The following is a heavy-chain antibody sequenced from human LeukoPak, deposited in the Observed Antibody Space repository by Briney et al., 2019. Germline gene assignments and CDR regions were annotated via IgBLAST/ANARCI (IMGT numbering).Heavy chain of an antibody. J-gene: IGHJ3*02. V-gene: IGHV1-46*01. CDR3: ARFSDLDAFDI. CDR2: INPSGGST. Sequence: SSVKVSCKPSGYTFTSYYMHWVRQAPGQGLEWMGIINPSGGSTSYAQKFQGRVTMTRDTSTSTVYMELSSLRSEDTAVYYCARFSDLDAFDIWGQGTMVTVSS. D-gene: IGHD3-10*01. CDR1: GYTFTSYY.